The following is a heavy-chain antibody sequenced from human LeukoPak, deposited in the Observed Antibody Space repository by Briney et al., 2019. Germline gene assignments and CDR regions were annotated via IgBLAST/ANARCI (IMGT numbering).Heavy chain of an antibody. J-gene: IGHJ3*02. Sequence: SETLSLTCAVSGYSISSGYSWGWIRRPPGKGLEWIGSIYHIGSTYYNPSLKSRVTISVDTSKNQFSLKLSSVTAADTAVYYCARRGMSTYAFDIWGQGTMVTVSS. V-gene: IGHV4-38-2*01. CDR1: GYSISSGYS. D-gene: IGHD2/OR15-2a*01. CDR2: IYHIGST. CDR3: ARRGMSTYAFDI.